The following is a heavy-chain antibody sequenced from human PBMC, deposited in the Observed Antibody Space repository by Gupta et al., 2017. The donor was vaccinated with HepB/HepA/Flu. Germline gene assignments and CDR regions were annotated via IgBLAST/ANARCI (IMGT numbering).Heavy chain of an antibody. J-gene: IGHJ4*02. V-gene: IGHV4-39*01. CDR3: ARWSSLLGGYFDY. D-gene: IGHD3-10*01. Sequence: RVTISVDTSKNQFSLKLSSVTAADTAVYYCARWSSLLGGYFDYWGQGTLVTISS.